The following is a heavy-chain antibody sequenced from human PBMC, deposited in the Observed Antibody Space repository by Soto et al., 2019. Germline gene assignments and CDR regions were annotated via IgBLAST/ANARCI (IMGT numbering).Heavy chain of an antibody. J-gene: IGHJ6*02. Sequence: SGPTLVNPTETLTLTCTVSGFSLSNARMGVSWIRQPPGKALEWLAHIFSNDEKSYSTSLKSRLTISKDTSKSQVVLTMTNMDPVDTATYYCVRIHTNYCSSTSCYNYYYYYGMDVWGQGTTVTVSS. CDR3: VRIHTNYCSSTSCYNYYYYYGMDV. V-gene: IGHV2-26*01. D-gene: IGHD2-2*02. CDR2: IFSNDEK. CDR1: GFSLSNARMG.